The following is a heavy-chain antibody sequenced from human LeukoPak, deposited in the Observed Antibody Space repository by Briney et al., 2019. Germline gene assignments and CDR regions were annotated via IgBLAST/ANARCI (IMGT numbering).Heavy chain of an antibody. CDR2: INWNGGST. V-gene: IGHV3-20*01. Sequence: GGSLRLSCAASGLTFDDYGMSWVRQAPGKGLEWVSGINWNGGSTGYADSVKGRFTISRDNAKNSLYLQMNSLRAEDTALYHCARADSSSWPDYYYYGMDVWGQGTTVTVSS. D-gene: IGHD6-13*01. CDR1: GLTFDDYG. J-gene: IGHJ6*02. CDR3: ARADSSSWPDYYYYGMDV.